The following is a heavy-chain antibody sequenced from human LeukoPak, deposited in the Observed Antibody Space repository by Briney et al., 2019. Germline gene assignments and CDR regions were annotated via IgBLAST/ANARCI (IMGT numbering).Heavy chain of an antibody. J-gene: IGHJ3*02. V-gene: IGHV4-38-2*02. CDR2: MYHSGST. Sequence: PSETLSLTCTVSGYSNSSGYYWGWIRQPPGKGLEWIGSMYHSGSTYYNPSLKSRVTISVDTSKNQFSLKLSSVTAADTAVYYCTRTTGANPAHDAFDIWGQGTMVIVSS. D-gene: IGHD4/OR15-4a*01. CDR1: GYSNSSGYY. CDR3: TRTTGANPAHDAFDI.